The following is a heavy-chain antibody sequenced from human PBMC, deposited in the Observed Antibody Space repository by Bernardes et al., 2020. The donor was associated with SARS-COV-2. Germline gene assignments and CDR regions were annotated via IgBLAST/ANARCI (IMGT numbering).Heavy chain of an antibody. J-gene: IGHJ4*02. CDR1: GFTFSSYG. D-gene: IGHD3-3*01. CDR3: ARDHYDKTLDY. Sequence: GGSLRLSCAASGFTFSSYGMHWVRQAPGKGLEWVAVIWNDGSQKYYSDSVKGRFTISRDNFKNTVYLQMNSLRAEDTAVYYCARDHYDKTLDYWGQGTLVTVSS. V-gene: IGHV3-33*01. CDR2: IWNDGSQK.